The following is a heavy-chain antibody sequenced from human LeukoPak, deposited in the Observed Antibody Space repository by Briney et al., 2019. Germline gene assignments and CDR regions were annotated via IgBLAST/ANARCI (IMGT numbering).Heavy chain of an antibody. V-gene: IGHV1-46*01. CDR2: INPSGGST. D-gene: IGHD3-10*01. J-gene: IGHJ4*02. CDR1: GGTFSSYA. CDR3: ARDHIMVRGVLSYYFDY. Sequence: ASVKVSCKASGGTFSSYAISWVRQAPGQGLEWMGIINPSGGSTSYAQKFQGRVTMTRDTSTSTVYMELSSLRSEDTAVYYCARDHIMVRGVLSYYFDYWGQGTLVTVSS.